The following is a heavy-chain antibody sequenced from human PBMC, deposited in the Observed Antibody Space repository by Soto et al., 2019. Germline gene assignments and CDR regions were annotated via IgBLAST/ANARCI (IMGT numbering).Heavy chain of an antibody. CDR2: MSGDGRT. Sequence: LRLSCVGSGFTFSDSVMAWVRQAPWKGPEWLSVMSGDGRTRYALSVTGRFTISRDNSKNTLYLQMRSLRAEDAAAYYCVKWHTSNFDSLPFTGFDFWGQGTQVTVYS. D-gene: IGHD3-22*01. V-gene: IGHV3-23*01. J-gene: IGHJ4*02. CDR3: VKWHTSNFDSLPFTGFDF. CDR1: GFTFSDSV.